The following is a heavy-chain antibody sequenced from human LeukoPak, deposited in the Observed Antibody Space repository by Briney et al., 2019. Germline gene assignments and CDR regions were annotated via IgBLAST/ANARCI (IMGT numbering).Heavy chain of an antibody. CDR2: ISGYNRNT. Sequence: GASVKVSCKASGYTFTSYGIGWVRQAPGQGLEWMGWISGYNRNTNYAHKVQGRVTMTTDTSTSTAYMELRSLRSDDTAVYYCARDRGSINAFDIWGQGTMVTVSS. CDR3: ARDRGSINAFDI. V-gene: IGHV1-18*01. D-gene: IGHD5-24*01. CDR1: GYTFTSYG. J-gene: IGHJ3*02.